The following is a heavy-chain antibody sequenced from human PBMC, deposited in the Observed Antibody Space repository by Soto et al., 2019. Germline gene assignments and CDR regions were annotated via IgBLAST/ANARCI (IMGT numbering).Heavy chain of an antibody. CDR2: ISGSGGST. D-gene: IGHD2-2*01. CDR1: GFTFSSYA. J-gene: IGHJ4*02. V-gene: IGHV3-23*01. Sequence: GGSLRLSCETSGFTFSSYAMSWVRQAPGKGLEWVSGISGSGGSTYYAESAKGRFTISRDNSKNTLYLQMNSLRAEDTAIYYCAKHKVGYCSSSTCLGLDYWGQGTLVTVSS. CDR3: AKHKVGYCSSSTCLGLDY.